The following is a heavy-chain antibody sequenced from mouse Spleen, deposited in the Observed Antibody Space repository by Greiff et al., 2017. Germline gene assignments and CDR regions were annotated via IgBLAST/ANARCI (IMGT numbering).Heavy chain of an antibody. D-gene: IGHD3-1*01. CDR3: AREGAARATQRYYYAMDY. J-gene: IGHJ4*01. V-gene: IGHV1-19*01. CDR2: INPYNGGT. CDR1: GYTFTDYY. Sequence: EVQLQQSGPVLVKPGASVKMSCKASGYTFTDYYMNWVKQSHGKSLEWIGVINPYNGGTSYNQKFKGKATLTVDKSSSTAYMELNSLTSEDSAVYYCAREGAARATQRYYYAMDYWGQGTSVTVSS.